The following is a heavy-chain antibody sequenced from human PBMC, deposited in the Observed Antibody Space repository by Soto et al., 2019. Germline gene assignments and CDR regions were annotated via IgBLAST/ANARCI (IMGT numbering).Heavy chain of an antibody. CDR3: TRDRERYTSGRYYDY. J-gene: IGHJ4*02. CDR2: ISGSGGST. D-gene: IGHD3-9*01. Sequence: GGSLRLSCAASGFTFSSYAMSWVRQAPGKGLEWVSAISGSGGSTYYADSVKGRFTISRDNSKNTLYLQMSGLRADDTALYYCTRDRERYTSGRYYDYWGQGTLVTVSS. V-gene: IGHV3-23*01. CDR1: GFTFSSYA.